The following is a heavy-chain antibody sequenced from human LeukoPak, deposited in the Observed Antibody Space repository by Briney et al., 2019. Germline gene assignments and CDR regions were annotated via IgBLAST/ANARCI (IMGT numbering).Heavy chain of an antibody. D-gene: IGHD3-10*01. J-gene: IGHJ6*03. Sequence: SVNVSYKASGGTFTIYAISWVRQAPGQGLEWMGGIIPIFGIANYAQTLQDRVTITTDESTSTAYMELSSLISEDAAVYYCARVPYGSGSYYYLRYYYMDVWGKGTTVTVSS. CDR1: GGTFTIYA. CDR3: ARVPYGSGSYYYLRYYYMDV. CDR2: IIPIFGIA. V-gene: IGHV1-69*05.